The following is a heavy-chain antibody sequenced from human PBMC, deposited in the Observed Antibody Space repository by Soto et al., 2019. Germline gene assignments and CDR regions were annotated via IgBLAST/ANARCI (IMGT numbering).Heavy chain of an antibody. Sequence: QVQLQESGPGLVKPSETLSLTCSVSDDSLSSPVYYWSWIRQSPGKGLEWIGYVHFSGSITYNPSLKRRVNTSVDTAKKQLPLNLNSVTAADTAVYYCGRGGDAYKMGRHWGQGTLVTVSS. D-gene: IGHD3-10*01. CDR1: DDSLSSPVYY. J-gene: IGHJ4*02. CDR3: GRGGDAYKMGRH. CDR2: VHFSGSI. V-gene: IGHV4-61*08.